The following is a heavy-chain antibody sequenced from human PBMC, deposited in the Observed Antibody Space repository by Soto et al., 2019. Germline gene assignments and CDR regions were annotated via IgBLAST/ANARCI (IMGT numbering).Heavy chain of an antibody. CDR2: IKQDGSEK. Sequence: ESGGGLVQPGGSLRLSCAASGFTFSSYWMSWVRQAPGKGLEWVANIKQDGSEKYYVDSVKGRFTISRDNAKNSLYLQMNSLRAEDTAVYYCARDRYSDYDFWTGSLPYYYFGMDVWGQGTTVTVSS. CDR1: GFTFSSYW. D-gene: IGHD3-3*01. J-gene: IGHJ6*02. CDR3: ARDRYSDYDFWTGSLPYYYFGMDV. V-gene: IGHV3-7*01.